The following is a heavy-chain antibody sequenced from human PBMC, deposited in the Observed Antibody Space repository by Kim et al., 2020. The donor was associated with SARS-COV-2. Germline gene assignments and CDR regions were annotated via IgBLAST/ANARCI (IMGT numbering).Heavy chain of an antibody. V-gene: IGHV4-39*01. J-gene: IGHJ6*02. CDR2: IFYSGGT. Sequence: SETLSLTCTVSNVSISSGGSYWGWIRQPPGKGLEWIGNIFYSGGTYYNPSLKGRVTISVDTSKNQFSLILTSVTAADTAVYYCASLGGSSWYEIYYYSDRDVWGRGPMVTVSS. CDR1: NVSISSGGSY. D-gene: IGHD6-13*01. CDR3: ASLGGSSWYEIYYYSDRDV.